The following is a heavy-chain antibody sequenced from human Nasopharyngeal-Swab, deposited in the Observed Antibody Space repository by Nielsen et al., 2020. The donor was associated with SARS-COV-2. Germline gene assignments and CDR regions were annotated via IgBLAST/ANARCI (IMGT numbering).Heavy chain of an antibody. J-gene: IGHJ3*02. CDR3: ARSSGFRDGTFDI. CDR2: MYYGGST. CDR1: GGSISSDY. D-gene: IGHD3-10*01. V-gene: IGHV4-59*01. Sequence: SETLSLTCAVSGGSISSDYWSWIRQPPGKGLEWLGYMYYGGSTHYNPSLKSRVTTSVDTSKNQFSLKLNSVTAADTAVYYCARSSGFRDGTFDIWGQGTMVTVSS.